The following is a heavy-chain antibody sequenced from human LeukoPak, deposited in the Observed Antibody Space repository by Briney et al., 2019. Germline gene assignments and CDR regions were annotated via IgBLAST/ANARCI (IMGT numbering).Heavy chain of an antibody. D-gene: IGHD2-2*01. J-gene: IGHJ5*02. CDR2: IYYSGST. Sequence: SETLSLTCTVSGGSISSGDYYWSWIRQPPGKGLEWIGYIYYSGSTYYNPSLKSRVTISVDTSKNQFSLKLSSVTAADTAVYYCARTQLYCSSTSGYVNWFDPWGEGTLVTVSS. V-gene: IGHV4-30-4*01. CDR1: GGSISSGDYY. CDR3: ARTQLYCSSTSGYVNWFDP.